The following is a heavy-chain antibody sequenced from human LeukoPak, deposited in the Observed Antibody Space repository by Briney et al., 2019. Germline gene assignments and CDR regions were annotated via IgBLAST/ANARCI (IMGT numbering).Heavy chain of an antibody. J-gene: IGHJ4*02. Sequence: GGSLRLSCAASGFTFSSYAMSWVRQAPGEGLEWVSAISGSGGSTYYADSVKGRFTISRDNSKNTLYLQMNSLRAEDTAVYYCAREGASQDVRGFDYWGQGTQVTVSS. V-gene: IGHV3-23*01. CDR2: ISGSGGST. D-gene: IGHD3-10*02. CDR1: GFTFSSYA. CDR3: AREGASQDVRGFDY.